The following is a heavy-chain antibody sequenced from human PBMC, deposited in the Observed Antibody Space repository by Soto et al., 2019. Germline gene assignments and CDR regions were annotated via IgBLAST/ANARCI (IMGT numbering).Heavy chain of an antibody. CDR3: ARGGGDYYDSSRPHPARFDP. CDR2: IYYSGST. V-gene: IGHV4-59*01. Sequence: SETLSLTCTVSGGSISSYYWSWIRQPPGKGLEWIGSIYYSGSTNYNPSLKSRVTISVDTSKNQFSLKLSSVTAADTAVYYCARGGGDYYDSSRPHPARFDPWGQGTLVTVSS. J-gene: IGHJ5*02. CDR1: GGSISSYY. D-gene: IGHD3-22*01.